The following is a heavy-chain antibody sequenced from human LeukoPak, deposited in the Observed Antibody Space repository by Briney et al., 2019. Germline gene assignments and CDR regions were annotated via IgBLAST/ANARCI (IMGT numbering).Heavy chain of an antibody. CDR2: IIPILGIA. CDR3: ARDHFLDYYDSSGYYPPDY. Sequence: SVKVSCKASGGTFSSYAISWVRQAPGQGLEWMGRIIPILGIANYAQKFQGRVTITADKSTSTAYMELSSLRSEDTAVYYCARDHFLDYYDSSGYYPPDYWGQGTLVTVSS. D-gene: IGHD3-22*01. CDR1: GGTFSSYA. J-gene: IGHJ4*02. V-gene: IGHV1-69*04.